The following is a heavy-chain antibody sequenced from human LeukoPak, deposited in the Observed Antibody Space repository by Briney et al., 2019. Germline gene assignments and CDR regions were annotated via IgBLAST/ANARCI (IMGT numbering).Heavy chain of an antibody. CDR2: ISAYNGNT. CDR1: GYTFTSYG. V-gene: IGHV1-18*01. D-gene: IGHD3-22*01. J-gene: IGHJ1*01. Sequence: ASVKVSCKASGYTFTSYGISWVRQAPGQGLEWMGWISAYNGNTNYAQKLQGRVTMTTDTSTSTAYMELRSLRSDDTAVYYCARDHGDYDSSGYYSRYFQHGGQGTLVTVSS. CDR3: ARDHGDYDSSGYYSRYFQH.